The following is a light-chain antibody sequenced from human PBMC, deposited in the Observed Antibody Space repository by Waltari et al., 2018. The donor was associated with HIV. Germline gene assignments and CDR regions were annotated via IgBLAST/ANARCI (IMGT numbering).Light chain of an antibody. J-gene: IGLJ3*02. CDR1: ALPKQY. CDR3: QSADSNASLWV. Sequence: SYELTQPPSVSVSPGQTARITCSGDALPKQYAYWYQQRPGQAPGLVIYKDPERPSGIPERFSGSSSGTTATLTIIGVQAQVEADYHCQSADSNASLWVFGGGTKLTVL. CDR2: KDP. V-gene: IGLV3-25*03.